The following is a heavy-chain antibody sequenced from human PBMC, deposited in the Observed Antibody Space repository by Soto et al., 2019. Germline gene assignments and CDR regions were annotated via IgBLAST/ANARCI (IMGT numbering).Heavy chain of an antibody. CDR3: ARVLVEIAAAGGMDV. D-gene: IGHD6-13*01. CDR1: LFTFNSYV. CDR2: ISRSGRGSA. V-gene: IGHV3-23*01. Sequence: PGGALSVSCSASLFTFNSYVMTCVRQSRLEGLEWVSSISRSGRGSAYYADSVKGRFTISRDNAKNTLYLQMNSLRAEDTAVYYCARVLVEIAAAGGMDVWGQGTTVTVSS. J-gene: IGHJ6*02.